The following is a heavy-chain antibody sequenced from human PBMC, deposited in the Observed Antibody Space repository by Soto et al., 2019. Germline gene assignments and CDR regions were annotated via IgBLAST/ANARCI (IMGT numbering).Heavy chain of an antibody. D-gene: IGHD2-21*02. Sequence: VASVKVSCKASGYTFTRYAMHWVRQAPGQRLEWMGWINAANGNTKYSQKFQGRVTITRDTSASIVYMELGSLRSEDTAVYYCARSIVVVTALDYWGQGTLVTVSS. CDR1: GYTFTRYA. CDR3: ARSIVVVTALDY. V-gene: IGHV1-3*01. CDR2: INAANGNT. J-gene: IGHJ4*02.